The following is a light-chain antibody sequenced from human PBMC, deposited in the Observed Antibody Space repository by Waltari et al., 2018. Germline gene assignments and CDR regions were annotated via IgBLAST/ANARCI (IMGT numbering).Light chain of an antibody. J-gene: IGKJ3*01. V-gene: IGKV2D-29*01. CDR3: MQTLKFPFT. Sequence: DIVMTQTPLSLSVTPGQSASISCRPSQSLLHSYGKTYLYWYLQRPGQPPHLLSYEVSNRFSGVPDRFSGIGSGTDFTLMISRVEAEDVGIYFCMQTLKFPFTFGPGTKVDI. CDR1: QSLLHSYGKTY. CDR2: EVS.